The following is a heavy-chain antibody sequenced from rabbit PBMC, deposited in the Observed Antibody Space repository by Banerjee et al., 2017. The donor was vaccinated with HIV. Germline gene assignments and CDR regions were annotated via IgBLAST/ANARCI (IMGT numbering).Heavy chain of an antibody. Sequence: QQQLEESGGGLAKPGGTLTLTCTTSGFSFSSGNDMSGVRQAPGKGLEWIGYIYTGSGGTVYASWAKGRFTISKTSSTMVTLQMTTLTAADTATYFCARSPYGGYDYGLGLWGQGTLVTVS. D-gene: IGHD6-1*01. CDR3: ARSPYGGYDYGLGL. CDR1: GFSFSSGND. V-gene: IGHV1S45*01. CDR2: IYTGSGGT. J-gene: IGHJ3*01.